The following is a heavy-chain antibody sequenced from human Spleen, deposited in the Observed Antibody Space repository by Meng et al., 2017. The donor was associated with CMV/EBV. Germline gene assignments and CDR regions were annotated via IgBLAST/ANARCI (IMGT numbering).Heavy chain of an antibody. CDR1: GFTFSSYG. CDR3: AKVVIAARPSSDYYGMDA. J-gene: IGHJ6*02. V-gene: IGHV3-30*02. CDR2: IRYDGSNK. D-gene: IGHD6-6*01. Sequence: GESLKISCAASGFTFSSYGMHWVRQAPGKGLEWVAFIRYDGSNKYYADSVKGRFTISRDNSKNTLYLQMNSLRAEDTAVYYCAKVVIAARPSSDYYGMDAWGQGTTVTVSS.